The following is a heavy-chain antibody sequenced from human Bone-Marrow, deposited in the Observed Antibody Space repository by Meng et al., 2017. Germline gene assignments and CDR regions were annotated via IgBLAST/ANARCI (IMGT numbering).Heavy chain of an antibody. V-gene: IGHV1-2*06. D-gene: IGHD2-21*01. CDR3: ARDENISLGKLFGDY. Sequence: ASVKVSCKASGYTFTGYYMHWVRQAPGQGLEWMGHINPDTGDTLYAQKFQGRVSITGDTSISTAYVELSGLRSDDTAVYYCARDENISLGKLFGDYWGQGTLVTVSS. CDR1: GYTFTGYY. J-gene: IGHJ4*02. CDR2: INPDTGDT.